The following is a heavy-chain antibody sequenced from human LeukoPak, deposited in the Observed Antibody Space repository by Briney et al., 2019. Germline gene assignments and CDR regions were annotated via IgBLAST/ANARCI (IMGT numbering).Heavy chain of an antibody. Sequence: GGSLRLSCAGSGFSVSNYYMSWVRQAPGKGLEWVSLIRDSGETFYADSVKGRFTISRDNSKNTMYLQMNRLRVEDAAVYFCARDRAVTQDWVEFDPWGQGTLVTVSS. D-gene: IGHD4-17*01. CDR2: IRDSGET. CDR1: GFSVSNYY. V-gene: IGHV3-66*03. CDR3: ARDRAVTQDWVEFDP. J-gene: IGHJ5*02.